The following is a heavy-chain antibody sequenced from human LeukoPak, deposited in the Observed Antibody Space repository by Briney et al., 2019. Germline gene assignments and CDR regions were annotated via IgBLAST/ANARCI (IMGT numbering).Heavy chain of an antibody. V-gene: IGHV3-53*01. J-gene: IGHJ4*02. CDR3: AIDPFYYGSGIYSDY. D-gene: IGHD3-10*01. Sequence: PGGSLRLSCAASGFTVSSYYMSWVRQAPGKGLEWVSVVYSGGTTYYADSVKGRFTISRDNAKNSLYLQINNLRAEDTAVYYCAIDPFYYGSGIYSDYWGQGTLVTVSS. CDR1: GFTVSSYY. CDR2: VYSGGTT.